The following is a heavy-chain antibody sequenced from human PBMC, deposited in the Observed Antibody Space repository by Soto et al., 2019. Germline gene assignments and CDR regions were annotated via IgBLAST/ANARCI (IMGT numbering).Heavy chain of an antibody. J-gene: IGHJ6*01. CDR1: AYTFTRSG. CDR2: ISTYNGDT. V-gene: IGHV1-18*01. CDR3: AREGVAPYYCYGMDV. D-gene: IGHD5-12*01. Sequence: SVNVSFKASAYTFTRSGISLVRQAPGQGRDLMRCISTYNGDTNYAQTFQGRLTITTDTCTSTLPRVMRSLRCDDTVVSCCAREGVAPYYCYGMDVWRQGTPVTVSS.